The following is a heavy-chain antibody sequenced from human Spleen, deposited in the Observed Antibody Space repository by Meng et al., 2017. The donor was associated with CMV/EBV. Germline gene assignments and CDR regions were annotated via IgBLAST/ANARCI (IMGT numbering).Heavy chain of an antibody. V-gene: IGHV1-69*01. J-gene: IGHJ2*01. CDR1: RDTFSSSA. CDR3: ASLPVDTAMVPFDL. D-gene: IGHD5-18*01. Sequence: NTPECSVNVSCNSARDTFSSSAISWVRQSPRQGLELIREIIPIFGTANYAQKFHGRVTITADESTSTAYMELSSLRSEDTAVYYCASLPVDTAMVPFDLWGRGTLVTVSS. CDR2: IIPIFGTA.